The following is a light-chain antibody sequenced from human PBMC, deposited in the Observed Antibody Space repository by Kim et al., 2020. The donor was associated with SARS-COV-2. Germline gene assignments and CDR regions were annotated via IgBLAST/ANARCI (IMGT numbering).Light chain of an antibody. CDR3: QQSYITPPT. V-gene: IGKV1-39*01. Sequence: DIQMTQSPSSLSASVGDRVTITCRASQSISYYLNWYQQKPGKAPNLLIYAASSLQSGVPSRFSGSGSGTDFILTISSLQPEDFATYYCQQSYITPPTFGQGTKVVIK. CDR1: QSISYY. J-gene: IGKJ1*01. CDR2: AAS.